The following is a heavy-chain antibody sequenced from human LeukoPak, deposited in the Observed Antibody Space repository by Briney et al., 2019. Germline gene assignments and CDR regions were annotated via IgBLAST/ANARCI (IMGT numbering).Heavy chain of an antibody. CDR1: GYTFTSCG. CDR3: ARDNRATVTTRFGY. D-gene: IGHD4-17*01. J-gene: IGHJ4*02. V-gene: IGHV1-18*01. Sequence: ASVKVSCKASGYTFTSCGISWVRQAPGQGLEWMGWISAYNGNTNYAQKLQGRVTMTTDTSTSTAYMELRSLRSDDTAVYYCARDNRATVTTRFGYWGQGTLVTVSS. CDR2: ISAYNGNT.